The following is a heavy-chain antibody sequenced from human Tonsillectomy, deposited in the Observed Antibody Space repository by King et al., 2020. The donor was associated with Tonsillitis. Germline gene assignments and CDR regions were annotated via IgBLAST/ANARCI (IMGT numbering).Heavy chain of an antibody. CDR2: INHGGST. J-gene: IGHJ3*02. D-gene: IGHD1-26*01. V-gene: IGHV4-34*01. Sequence: VQLQQWGAGLLKPSETLSLTCAVYGGSFSDYYWSWIRQPPRKGLEWIGEINHGGSTNYNPSLKSRVTISVDTSKNQFSLKLSSVTAADTAVYYCASHEINIVGATQMIPGDAFDIWGQGTMVTVSS. CDR1: GGSFSDYY. CDR3: ASHEINIVGATQMIPGDAFDI.